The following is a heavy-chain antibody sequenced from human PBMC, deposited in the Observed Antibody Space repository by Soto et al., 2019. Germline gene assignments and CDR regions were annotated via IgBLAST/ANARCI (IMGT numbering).Heavy chain of an antibody. CDR3: AKEIAVAVATPPEY. CDR2: ISGSGGET. V-gene: IGHV3-23*01. Sequence: EVQLLESGGGLVQPGGSLRLSCTASGFTYSIYAMAWVRQAPGKGLEWVSAISGSGGETYYADSVKGRFTISRDNSKNTVYLQMTNLRADDTAVYHCAKEIAVAVATPPEYWGQGTLVTVSS. D-gene: IGHD5-12*01. J-gene: IGHJ4*02. CDR1: GFTYSIYA.